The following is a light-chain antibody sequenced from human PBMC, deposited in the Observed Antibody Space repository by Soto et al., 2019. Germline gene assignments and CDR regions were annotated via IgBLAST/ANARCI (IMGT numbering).Light chain of an antibody. V-gene: IGKV3-20*01. J-gene: IGKJ1*01. Sequence: ETVLTQSPGTLSLSPGERVTLSCRASQSVCSRCLAWYQQKPGQSPRLLIYGASSRATGIPDRFSGSGSATDFTLTISSLEPEDFAVYYCQHYGTTPWTFVQGTKVGIK. CDR3: QHYGTTPWT. CDR2: GAS. CDR1: QSVCSRC.